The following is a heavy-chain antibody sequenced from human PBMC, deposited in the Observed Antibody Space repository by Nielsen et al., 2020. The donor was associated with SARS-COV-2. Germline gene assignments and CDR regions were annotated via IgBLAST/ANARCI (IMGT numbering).Heavy chain of an antibody. CDR2: ISGDGGST. CDR3: AKALAAAGLSFDY. Sequence: WIRQPPGKGLEWVSLISGDGGSTYYADSVKGRFTISRDNSKNSLYLQMNSLRTEDTALYYCAKALAAAGLSFDYWGQGTLVTVSS. V-gene: IGHV3-43*02. D-gene: IGHD6-13*01. J-gene: IGHJ4*02.